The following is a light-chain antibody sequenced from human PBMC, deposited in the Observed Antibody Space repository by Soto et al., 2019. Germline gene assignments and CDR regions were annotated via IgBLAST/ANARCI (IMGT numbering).Light chain of an antibody. CDR2: AVP. CDR3: QQYFDWPRWT. V-gene: IGKV3D-15*01. Sequence: EIVMTQSPPTLSVSPGEGATLSCRASQGVAGNLAWYQQKPGQAPRLLIYAVPTRAAGIPARFSGSGSETEFTLTISSLQSDDFAVYYCQQYFDWPRWTFGQGTKVDIK. J-gene: IGKJ1*01. CDR1: QGVAGN.